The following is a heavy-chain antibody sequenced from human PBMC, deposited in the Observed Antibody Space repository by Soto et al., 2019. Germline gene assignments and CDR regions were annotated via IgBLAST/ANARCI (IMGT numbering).Heavy chain of an antibody. CDR1: GFTFSSYA. Sequence: ESGGGVVQPGRSLRLSCAASGFTFSSYAMHWVRQAPGKGLEWVAVISYDGSNKYYADSVKGRFTISRDNSKNTLYLQMNSLRAEDTAVYYCARDPFSSSGSSSWYYYYYGMDVWGQGTTVTVSS. D-gene: IGHD6-13*01. CDR2: ISYDGSNK. J-gene: IGHJ6*02. V-gene: IGHV3-30-3*01. CDR3: ARDPFSSSGSSSWYYYYYGMDV.